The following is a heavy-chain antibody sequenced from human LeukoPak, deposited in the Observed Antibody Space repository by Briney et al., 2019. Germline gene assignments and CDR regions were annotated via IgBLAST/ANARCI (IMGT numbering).Heavy chain of an antibody. CDR3: ARDEGYYGSWSYRPFDY. CDR1: GFTFSSYG. CDR2: IWYDGSNK. V-gene: IGHV3-33*01. Sequence: PGGSLRLSCAASGFTFSSYGMHWVRQASGKGLEWVAVIWYDGSNKYYADSVKGRFTISRDNSKNTLYLQMNSLRAEDTAVYYCARDEGYYGSWSYRPFDYWGQGTLVTVSS. J-gene: IGHJ4*02. D-gene: IGHD3-10*01.